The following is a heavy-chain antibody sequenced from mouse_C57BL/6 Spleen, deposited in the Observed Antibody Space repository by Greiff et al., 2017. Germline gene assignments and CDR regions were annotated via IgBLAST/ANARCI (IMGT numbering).Heavy chain of an antibody. CDR3: ARFYYYGSSYDYAMDY. J-gene: IGHJ4*01. Sequence: EVQLQQSGPELVKPGASVKMSCKASGYTFTDYNMHWVKQSHGKSLEWIGYINPNNGGTSYNQKFKGKATLTVNKSSSTAYMELRSLTSEDSAVYYCARFYYYGSSYDYAMDYWGQGTSVTVSS. CDR2: INPNNGGT. V-gene: IGHV1-22*01. D-gene: IGHD1-1*01. CDR1: GYTFTDYN.